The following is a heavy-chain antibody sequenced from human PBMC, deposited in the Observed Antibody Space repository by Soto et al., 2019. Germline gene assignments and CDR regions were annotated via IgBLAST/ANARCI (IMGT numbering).Heavy chain of an antibody. V-gene: IGHV3-33*01. CDR2: IWYDGSNK. CDR3: ARDLSYYGSGNPYY. J-gene: IGHJ4*02. Sequence: QVQLVESGGGVVQPGRSLRLSCAASGFTFSSYGMHWVRQAPGKGLEWVAVIWYDGSNKYYADSVKGRFTISRDNSKNTLYLQMNSLRAEDTAVYYCARDLSYYGSGNPYYGGQGTLVTVSS. D-gene: IGHD3-10*01. CDR1: GFTFSSYG.